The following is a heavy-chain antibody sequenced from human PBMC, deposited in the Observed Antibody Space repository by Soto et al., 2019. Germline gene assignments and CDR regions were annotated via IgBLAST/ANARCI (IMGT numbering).Heavy chain of an antibody. D-gene: IGHD5-12*01. Sequence: VQLVQSGGEVRKPGASVTVSCRASGYTFTKYGISWVRQAPGQGLEWMGWISADNDNTNYAQNLQGIVTMTTDTSTSTAYMQLRSLRSDDTAVYFCARGTSGYDYGLFDFWGQGTLVTVSS. CDR3: ARGTSGYDYGLFDF. CDR1: GYTFTKYG. V-gene: IGHV1-18*01. J-gene: IGHJ4*02. CDR2: ISADNDNT.